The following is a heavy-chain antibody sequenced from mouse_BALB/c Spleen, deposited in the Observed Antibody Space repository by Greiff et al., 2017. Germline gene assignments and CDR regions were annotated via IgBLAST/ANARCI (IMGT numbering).Heavy chain of an antibody. Sequence: EVQGVESGGGLVQPGGSRKLSCAASGFTFSSYAMSWVRQSPEKRLEWVAEISSGGSYTYYPDTVTGRFTISRDNAKNTLYLEMSSLRSEDTAMYYCARGGLRRDYFDYWGQGTTLTVSS. CDR1: GFTFSSYA. D-gene: IGHD2-4*01. CDR2: ISSGGSYT. CDR3: ARGGLRRDYFDY. J-gene: IGHJ2*01. V-gene: IGHV5-9-4*01.